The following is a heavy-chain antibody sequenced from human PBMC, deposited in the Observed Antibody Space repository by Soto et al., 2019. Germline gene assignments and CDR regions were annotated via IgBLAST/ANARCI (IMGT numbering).Heavy chain of an antibody. D-gene: IGHD4-4*01. CDR2: ISSSGSTI. Sequence: GGSLRLSCAASGFTFSDYYMSWIRQAPGKGLEWVSYISSSGSTIYYADSVKGRFTISRDNAKNSLYLQMNSLRAEETAVYYCARDHPGVTTSFFDYWGQGTLVTVSS. V-gene: IGHV3-11*01. CDR1: GFTFSDYY. J-gene: IGHJ4*02. CDR3: ARDHPGVTTSFFDY.